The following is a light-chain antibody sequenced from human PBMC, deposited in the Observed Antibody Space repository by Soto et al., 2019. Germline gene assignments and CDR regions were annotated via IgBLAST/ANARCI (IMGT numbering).Light chain of an antibody. CDR1: SSDVGGYNY. J-gene: IGLJ1*01. V-gene: IGLV2-14*01. Sequence: QSALTQPASVSGSPGQSITISCTGTSSDVGGYNYVSWYQQHPGKAHKLMIYDVSNRPSGVSNRFSGSNSGNTASLTISVLQADDEADYYCSSHTSSSTSYVFGTGTKLTVL. CDR3: SSHTSSSTSYV. CDR2: DVS.